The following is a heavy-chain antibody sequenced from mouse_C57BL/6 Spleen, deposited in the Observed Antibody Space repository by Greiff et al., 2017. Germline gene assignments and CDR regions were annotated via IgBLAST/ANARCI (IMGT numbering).Heavy chain of an antibody. D-gene: IGHD2-3*01. CDR2: IYPGDGDT. Sequence: QVQLQQSGPELVKPGASVKISCKASGYAFSSSWMNWVKQRPGKGLEWIGRIYPGDGDTNYNGKFKGKATLNADKSSSTAYRQLSSLTSEDSAVYFCAAARPIYDGDPYYAMDYWGQGTSVTVSS. V-gene: IGHV1-82*01. CDR3: AAARPIYDGDPYYAMDY. CDR1: GYAFSSSW. J-gene: IGHJ4*01.